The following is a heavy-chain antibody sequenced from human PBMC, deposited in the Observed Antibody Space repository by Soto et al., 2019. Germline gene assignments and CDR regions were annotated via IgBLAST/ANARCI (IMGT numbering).Heavy chain of an antibody. CDR1: GFTFSSYS. Sequence: EVQLVESGGGLVQPGGSLRLSCAASGFTFSSYSMNWVRQAPGKGLEWVSSISSSSSYIYYADSVKGRFTISRDNAKNSLYLQMNSLRAEDTAVYYCARGPYSSGWYGDSRNYYYGMDVWGQGTTVTVSS. CDR3: ARGPYSSGWYGDSRNYYYGMDV. CDR2: ISSSSSYI. D-gene: IGHD6-19*01. J-gene: IGHJ6*02. V-gene: IGHV3-21*01.